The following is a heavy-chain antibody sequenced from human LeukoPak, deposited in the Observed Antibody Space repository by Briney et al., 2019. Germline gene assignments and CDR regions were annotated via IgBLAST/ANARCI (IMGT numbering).Heavy chain of an antibody. J-gene: IGHJ4*02. CDR2: ISGSGGST. Sequence: PGGSLRLSCAASGFTLRSYAMSWVRQAPGRGLEGVSAISGSGGSTYYADSVKGRFTISRDNSKNTQYLQMNSLRAEDTAVYYCAKEKRGYSYGFADYWGQGTLVTVSP. V-gene: IGHV3-23*01. D-gene: IGHD5-18*01. CDR1: GFTLRSYA. CDR3: AKEKRGYSYGFADY.